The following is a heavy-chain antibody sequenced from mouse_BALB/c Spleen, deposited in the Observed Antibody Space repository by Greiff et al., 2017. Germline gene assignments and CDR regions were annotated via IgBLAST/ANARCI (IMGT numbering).Heavy chain of an antibody. V-gene: IGHV5-4*02. D-gene: IGHD2-12*01. CDR2: ISDGGSYT. CDR3: ARERRGYAMDY. J-gene: IGHJ4*01. Sequence: DVKLQESGGGLVKPGGSLKLSCAASGFTFSDYYMYWVRQTPEKRLEWVATISDGGSYTYYPDSVKGRFTISRDNAKNNLYLQMSSLKSEDTAMYYCARERRGYAMDYWGQGTSVTVSS. CDR1: GFTFSDYY.